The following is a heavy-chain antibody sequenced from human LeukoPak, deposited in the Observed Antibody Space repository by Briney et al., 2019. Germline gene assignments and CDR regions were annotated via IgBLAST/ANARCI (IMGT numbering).Heavy chain of an antibody. Sequence: PSETLSLTWTVSGGSISNYHWSWIRQPPGKGLEWIAYIDYSGRTNYNPSLKSRLTISLDASKIQFSLKLSSVTAADTAVYYCARHQRRGLLHAFDIWGQGTMVTVSS. V-gene: IGHV4-59*01. CDR1: GGSISNYH. J-gene: IGHJ3*02. D-gene: IGHD1-26*01. CDR2: IDYSGRT. CDR3: ARHQRRGLLHAFDI.